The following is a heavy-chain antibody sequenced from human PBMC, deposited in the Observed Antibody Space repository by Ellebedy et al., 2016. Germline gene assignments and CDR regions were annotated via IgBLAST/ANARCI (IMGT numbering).Heavy chain of an antibody. D-gene: IGHD6-19*01. CDR1: GFSLTTPGIC. CDR3: TRMGSGWLYSFDY. Sequence: SGPTLVKPTQTPTLPCTFPGFSLTTPGICLSWIRQPPGKPLEWLARIDWDDDKYYNTSLKTRLTISKDPSKNRVVLTMTNMDPVDTATYYCTRMGSGWLYSFDYWGQGTLVTVSS. J-gene: IGHJ4*02. V-gene: IGHV2-70*11. CDR2: IDWDDDK.